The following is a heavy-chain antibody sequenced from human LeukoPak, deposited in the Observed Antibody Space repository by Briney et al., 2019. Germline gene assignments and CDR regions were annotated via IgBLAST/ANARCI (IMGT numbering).Heavy chain of an antibody. D-gene: IGHD3-9*01. CDR2: ISYDGSNK. CDR1: GFTFSSYG. CDR3: AKSHVTTATGTGRYFDY. Sequence: GGSLRLSCAASGFTFSSYGMHWVRQAPGKGLEWVAVISYDGSNKYYADSVKGRFTISRDNSKNTLYLQMNSLRAEDTAVYYCAKSHVTTATGTGRYFDYWGQGTLVTVSS. J-gene: IGHJ4*02. V-gene: IGHV3-30*18.